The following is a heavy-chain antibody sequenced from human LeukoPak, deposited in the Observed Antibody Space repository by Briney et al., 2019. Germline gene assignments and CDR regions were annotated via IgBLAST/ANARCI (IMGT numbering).Heavy chain of an antibody. V-gene: IGHV4-4*07. CDR2: IYTSGST. CDR1: GGSIRSYY. J-gene: IGHJ2*01. CDR3: ARGGRDSSGYYFDWYFDL. Sequence: SETLSLTCTVSGGSIRSYYWSWIRQSAGKGLEWIGRIYTSGSTNYNPSLKSRVTMSVDTSKNQFPLKLSSVTAADTAVYYCARGGRDSSGYYFDWYFDLWGRGTLVTVSS. D-gene: IGHD3-22*01.